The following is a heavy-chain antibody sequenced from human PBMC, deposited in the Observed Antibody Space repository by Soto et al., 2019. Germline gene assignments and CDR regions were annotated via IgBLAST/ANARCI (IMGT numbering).Heavy chain of an antibody. V-gene: IGHV4-38-2*02. Sequence: SETLSLTCTVSGYSISSGYYWGWIRQPPGKGLEWIGSIYHSGSTYYNPSLKSRVTISVDTSKNQFSLRLSSVTAADTAVYYCARVFFRTDMITFGGAYFDYWGQGTLVTVSS. D-gene: IGHD3-16*01. CDR3: ARVFFRTDMITFGGAYFDY. CDR2: IYHSGST. J-gene: IGHJ4*02. CDR1: GYSISSGYY.